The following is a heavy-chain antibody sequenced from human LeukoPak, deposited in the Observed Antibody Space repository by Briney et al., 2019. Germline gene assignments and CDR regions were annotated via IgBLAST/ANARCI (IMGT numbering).Heavy chain of an antibody. J-gene: IGHJ4*02. D-gene: IGHD6-13*01. V-gene: IGHV1-3*01. CDR2: INAGNGNT. CDR3: AREGAAAGRGPLDY. Sequence: GASVKVSCKASGYTFTSYAMHWVRQAPGQGLEWMGWINAGNGNTKYSQKFQGRVTITRDTSASTAYMELSSLRSEDTAVYYCAREGAAAGRGPLDYWGQGTLVTVSS. CDR1: GYTFTSYA.